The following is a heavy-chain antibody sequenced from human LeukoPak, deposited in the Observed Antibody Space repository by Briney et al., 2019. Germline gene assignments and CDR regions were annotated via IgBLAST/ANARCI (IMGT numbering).Heavy chain of an antibody. CDR3: TREGDFWDFHM. Sequence: ASVKVSCKASGYTFTNYDINWVRQATGQGLECLGWMNPNSGNIGYAPQFQGRVTLTRDTSISTAYLELSSLTSDDTAVYYCTREGDFWDFHMWGQGTMVTVSS. CDR1: GYTFTNYD. CDR2: MNPNSGNI. V-gene: IGHV1-8*03. D-gene: IGHD3-3*01. J-gene: IGHJ3*02.